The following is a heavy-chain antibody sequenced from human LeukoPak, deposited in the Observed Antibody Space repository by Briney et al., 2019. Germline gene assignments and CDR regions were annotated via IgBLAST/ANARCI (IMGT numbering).Heavy chain of an antibody. CDR1: GFTFSNYW. J-gene: IGHJ4*02. V-gene: IGHV3-7*02. CDR3: AKSGAGKSPLFDY. CDR2: IKQDGSEK. D-gene: IGHD1-1*01. Sequence: GGSLRLSCAASGFTFSNYWTSWVRQAPGKGLEWVANIKQDGSEKYYVDSVKGRFTISRDNSKNTLYLQMNSLRAEDTAVYYCAKSGAGKSPLFDYWGQGTLVTVSS.